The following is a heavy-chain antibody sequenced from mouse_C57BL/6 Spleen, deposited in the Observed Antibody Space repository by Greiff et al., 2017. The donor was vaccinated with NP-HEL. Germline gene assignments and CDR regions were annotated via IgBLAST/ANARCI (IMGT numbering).Heavy chain of an antibody. CDR2: ISSGGDYI. Sequence: EVKLMESGEGLVKPGGSLKLSCAASGFTFSSYAMSWVRQTPEKRLEWVAYISSGGDYIYYADTVKGRFTISRDNARNTLYLQMSRLKSEDTAMYYCTRGGSSGYGAMDYWGQGTSVTVSS. CDR3: TRGGSSGYGAMDY. CDR1: GFTFSSYA. V-gene: IGHV5-9-1*02. D-gene: IGHD3-2*02. J-gene: IGHJ4*01.